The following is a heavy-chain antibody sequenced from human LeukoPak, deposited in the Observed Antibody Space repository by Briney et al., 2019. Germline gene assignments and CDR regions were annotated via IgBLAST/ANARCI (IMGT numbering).Heavy chain of an antibody. Sequence: TGGSLRLSCAASGFTFDDYGMSWVRQAPGKGLEWVSGINWNGGSTGYADSVMGRFTISRDNSKNTVYLQMNSLRAGDTAMYYCARAYSGSYDRLDYWGQGTLVTVSS. CDR2: INWNGGST. CDR3: ARAYSGSYDRLDY. J-gene: IGHJ4*02. V-gene: IGHV3-20*04. CDR1: GFTFDDYG. D-gene: IGHD1-26*01.